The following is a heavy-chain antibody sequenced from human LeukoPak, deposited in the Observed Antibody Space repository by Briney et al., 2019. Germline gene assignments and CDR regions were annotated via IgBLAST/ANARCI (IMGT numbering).Heavy chain of an antibody. V-gene: IGHV3-23*01. CDR1: GFTFSSYA. CDR2: ISGSGGST. J-gene: IGHJ4*02. CDR3: AKVPVWSIAARVYYFDY. Sequence: GGSLRPSCAASGFTFSSYAMSWVRQAPGQGLEWVSAISGSGGSTYYADSVKGRFTISRDNSKNTLYLQMNSLRAEDTAVYYCAKVPVWSIAARVYYFDYWGQGTLVTVSS. D-gene: IGHD6-6*01.